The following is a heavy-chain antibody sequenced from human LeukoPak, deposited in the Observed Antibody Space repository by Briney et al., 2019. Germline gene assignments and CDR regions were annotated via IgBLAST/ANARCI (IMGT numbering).Heavy chain of an antibody. Sequence: PSETLSLTCAVSGDSISSNFYSWGWMRQPAGKGLEGIGGIYTSGSTNYNPSLKSRATMSVDTSKNQFSLKLRSVTAADTAVYYCARDSAGSSWYTNWFDPWGQGTLVTVSS. J-gene: IGHJ5*02. D-gene: IGHD6-13*01. CDR2: IYTSGST. CDR3: ARDSAGSSWYTNWFDP. CDR1: GDSISSNFYS. V-gene: IGHV4-61*02.